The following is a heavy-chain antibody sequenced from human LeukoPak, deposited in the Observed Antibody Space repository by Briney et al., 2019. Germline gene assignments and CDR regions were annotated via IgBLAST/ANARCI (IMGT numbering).Heavy chain of an antibody. J-gene: IGHJ4*02. CDR2: ISGSGGST. Sequence: PGGSLRLSCAASGFTVSSTYMSWVRQAPGKGLEWVSAISGSGGSTYYADSVKGRFTISRDNSKNTLYLQMNSLRAEDTAVYYCAKEDPSSSSFGYWGQGTLVTVSS. CDR3: AKEDPSSSSFGY. V-gene: IGHV3-23*01. CDR1: GFTVSSTY. D-gene: IGHD6-6*01.